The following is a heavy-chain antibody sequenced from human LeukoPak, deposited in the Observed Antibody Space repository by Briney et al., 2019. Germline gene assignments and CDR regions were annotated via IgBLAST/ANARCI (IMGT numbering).Heavy chain of an antibody. CDR2: ISSSSSTI. D-gene: IGHD2-15*01. V-gene: IGHV3-48*01. Sequence: GGSLRLSCAASGFTFSSYSMNWVRQAPGKGLEWVSYISSSSSTIYYADSVKGGFTISRDNAKNSLYLQMNSLRAEDTAVYYCATYSLRSVYYYMDVWGKGTTVTVSS. CDR3: ATYSLRSVYYYMDV. J-gene: IGHJ6*03. CDR1: GFTFSSYS.